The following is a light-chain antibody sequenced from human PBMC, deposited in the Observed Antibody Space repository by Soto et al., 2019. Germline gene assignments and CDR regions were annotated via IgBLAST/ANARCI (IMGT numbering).Light chain of an antibody. CDR1: SSDVGGYNY. J-gene: IGLJ2*01. CDR2: DVS. CDR3: SSYTSTNTLV. V-gene: IGLV2-14*03. Sequence: SVLTQPASVSGTTGQSITISCTGTSSDVGGYNYVSWYQQHPDKAPQLMIFDVSNRPSGISDRFSGSKSGNTASLTISGLQAEDEADYYCSSYTSTNTLVFGGGTKVTVL.